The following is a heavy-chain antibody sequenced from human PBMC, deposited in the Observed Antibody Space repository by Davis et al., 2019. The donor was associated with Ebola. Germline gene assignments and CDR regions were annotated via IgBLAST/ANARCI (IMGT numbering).Heavy chain of an antibody. V-gene: IGHV1-3*01. CDR2: INAGNGNT. CDR3: ARDLGGIQLQAVDDY. Sequence: ASVKVSCKASGYTFTSYAMHWVRQAPGQRLEWMGWINAGNGNTKYSQKFQGRVTITRDTSASTAYMELSSLRSEDTAVYYCARDLGGIQLQAVDDYWGQGTLVTVSS. D-gene: IGHD5-18*01. CDR1: GYTFTSYA. J-gene: IGHJ4*02.